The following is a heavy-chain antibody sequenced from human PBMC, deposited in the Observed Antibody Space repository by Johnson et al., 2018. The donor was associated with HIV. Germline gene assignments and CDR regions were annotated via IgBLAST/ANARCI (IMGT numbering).Heavy chain of an antibody. D-gene: IGHD7-27*01. V-gene: IGHV3-20*04. CDR3: AIDPTTQYSQLTGDFGAFDI. CDR2: INGGGGST. Sequence: VQLVESGGGVVRPGGSLRLSCVASGFTSDDYAMSWVRQAAGKGLEWVSGINGGGGSTGYADAVKGRLTISRDNAKNSLYLQMNSLRAEDTALYYCAIDPTTQYSQLTGDFGAFDIWGQGTMVTVST. J-gene: IGHJ3*02. CDR1: GFTSDDYA.